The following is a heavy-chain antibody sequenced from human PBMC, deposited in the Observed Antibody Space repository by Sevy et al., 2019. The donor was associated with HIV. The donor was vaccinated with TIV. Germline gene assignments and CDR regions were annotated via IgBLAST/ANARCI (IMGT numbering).Heavy chain of an antibody. J-gene: IGHJ4*02. D-gene: IGHD3-10*01. CDR2: ISGSGGST. Sequence: GGSLRLSCAASGFIFNSYAMSWVRQAPGKGLEWVSTISGSGGSTYYADSVKGRFTISRDNFKNTLDLQMNSLRAEDTAVYYCAKAYGSGSPPFDWGQGTLVNVSS. CDR3: AKAYGSGSPPFD. V-gene: IGHV3-23*01. CDR1: GFIFNSYA.